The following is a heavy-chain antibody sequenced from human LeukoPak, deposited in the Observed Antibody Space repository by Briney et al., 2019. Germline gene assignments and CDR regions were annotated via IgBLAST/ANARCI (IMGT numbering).Heavy chain of an antibody. CDR1: GYTFTSYY. CDR3: VDSSGYYYRAFDI. CDR2: INPSGGST. J-gene: IGHJ3*02. V-gene: IGHV1-46*01. D-gene: IGHD3-22*01. Sequence: SVKVSCKASGYTFTSYYMHWVRQAPGQGLEWMGIINPSGGSTSYAQKFQGRVTMTRDTSTSTVYMELSSLRSEDTAVYYCVDSSGYYYRAFDIWGQGTMVTVSS.